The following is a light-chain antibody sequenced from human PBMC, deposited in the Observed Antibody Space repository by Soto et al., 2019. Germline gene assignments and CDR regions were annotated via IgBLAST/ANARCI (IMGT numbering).Light chain of an antibody. J-gene: IGKJ5*01. V-gene: IGKV3-15*01. CDR1: QSVSSK. Sequence: EIVMTQSPATLSVSPGEGATLSCRASQSVSSKLAWYQQKPGQAPRLLIYGASTRATGIPARFSGSGSGTDFTLTISRLEPEDFAVYYCQQYGSSPRTFGQGTRLEIK. CDR3: QQYGSSPRT. CDR2: GAS.